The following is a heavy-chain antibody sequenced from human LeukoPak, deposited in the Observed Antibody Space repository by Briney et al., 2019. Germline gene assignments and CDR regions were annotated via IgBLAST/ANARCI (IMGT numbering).Heavy chain of an antibody. CDR2: IRYDGNNK. Sequence: GGSLRLSCAASGFTFRSYGMHWVRQAPGKGLEWVAFIRYDGNNKYYADSVKGRFTIFRDNSRNTLYLQMNSLRAEDTAVYYCARGGSYLSAFDIWGQGTMVTVSS. CDR3: ARGGSYLSAFDI. D-gene: IGHD3-10*01. V-gene: IGHV3-30*02. J-gene: IGHJ3*02. CDR1: GFTFRSYG.